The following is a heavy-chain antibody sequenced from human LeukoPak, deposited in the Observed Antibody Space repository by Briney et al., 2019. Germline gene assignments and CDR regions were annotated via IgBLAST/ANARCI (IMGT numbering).Heavy chain of an antibody. Sequence: GGSLRLSCAASGFTFDDYAMHWVRQAPGKGLEWVSLISGDGGSTYYADSVKGRFTISRDDAKNSLYLQMNSLRAEDTAVYYCARTTTVSSTLNFDYWGQGTLVTVSS. CDR2: ISGDGGST. D-gene: IGHD4-11*01. V-gene: IGHV3-43*02. CDR3: ARTTTVSSTLNFDY. CDR1: GFTFDDYA. J-gene: IGHJ4*02.